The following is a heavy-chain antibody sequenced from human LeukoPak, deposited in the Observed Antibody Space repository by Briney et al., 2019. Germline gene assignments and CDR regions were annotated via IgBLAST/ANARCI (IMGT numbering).Heavy chain of an antibody. V-gene: IGHV3-64*01. CDR1: GFTFSSYA. CDR3: ARGSSYSSMDNWFDP. D-gene: IGHD6-13*01. CDR2: ISSNGGST. Sequence: GGSLRLSCAASGFTFSSYAMHWVRQAPGKGLEYVSAISSNGGSTYYANSVKGRFTISRDNSKNTLYLQMGSLRAEDMAVYNCARGSSYSSMDNWFDPWGQGTLVTVSS. J-gene: IGHJ5*02.